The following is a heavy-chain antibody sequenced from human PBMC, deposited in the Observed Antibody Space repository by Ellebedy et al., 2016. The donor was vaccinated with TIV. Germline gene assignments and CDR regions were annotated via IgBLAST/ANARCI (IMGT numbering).Heavy chain of an antibody. V-gene: IGHV5-51*01. CDR2: IYPTDADT. CDR3: ARPSDWNDGYFHY. D-gene: IGHD1-1*01. J-gene: IGHJ4*02. CDR1: GYMFSTYW. Sequence: GESLKISCEGSGYMFSTYWIAWVRQMPGKGLEWMGIIYPTDADTRYSPSFQGQVTISADKSISTAYLQWNSLKASDTAMFYCARPSDWNDGYFHYWGQGTLVIVSS.